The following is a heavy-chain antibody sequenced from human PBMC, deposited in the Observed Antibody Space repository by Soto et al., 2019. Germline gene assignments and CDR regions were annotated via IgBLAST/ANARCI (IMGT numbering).Heavy chain of an antibody. V-gene: IGHV1-69*06. J-gene: IGHJ5*02. CDR1: GGTFSSYA. D-gene: IGHD4-17*01. CDR3: VRDRGYGGNSLGWFDP. Sequence: QVQLVQSGAEVKKPGSSVKVSCKASGGTFSSYAISWVRQAPGQGLEWMGGIIPIFGTANYAQKFQGRVTITADKSTSTAYMELSSLRSEDTAVYYCVRDRGYGGNSLGWFDPWGQGTLVTVSS. CDR2: IIPIFGTA.